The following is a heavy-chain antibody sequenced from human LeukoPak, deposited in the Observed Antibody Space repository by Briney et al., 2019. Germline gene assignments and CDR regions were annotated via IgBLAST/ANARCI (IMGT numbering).Heavy chain of an antibody. CDR2: IKEGGSDK. D-gene: IGHD4-17*01. J-gene: IGHJ1*01. CDR3: AKEIYGDSTGGRFQQ. Sequence: GALRLSCAASGFIFSNYWTSWVRQAPGKGLEWVANIKEGGSDKYYVDSVKGRFTISRDNAKNSLYLQMNSLRAEDTAVYYCAKEIYGDSTGGRFQQWGQGTLVTVSS. CDR1: GFIFSNYW. V-gene: IGHV3-7*01.